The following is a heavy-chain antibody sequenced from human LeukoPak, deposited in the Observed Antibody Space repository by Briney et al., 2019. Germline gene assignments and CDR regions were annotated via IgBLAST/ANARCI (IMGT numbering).Heavy chain of an antibody. CDR3: ARDSLYAIDY. V-gene: IGHV3-7*01. CDR1: GFTFSRYW. Sequence: GRCLRLSCAASGFTFSRYWMSWVRQAPGKGLEWVANIKQVGSEKYYVDSVKGRFTISTDNAKNSLYLQMNSLRADDTAVYYCARDSLYAIDYWGQGTLVTVSS. CDR2: IKQVGSEK. D-gene: IGHD2-8*01. J-gene: IGHJ4*02.